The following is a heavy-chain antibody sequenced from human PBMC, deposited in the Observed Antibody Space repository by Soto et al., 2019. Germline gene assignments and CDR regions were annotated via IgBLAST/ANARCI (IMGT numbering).Heavy chain of an antibody. CDR2: ISSSGSTI. CDR1: GFTFSSYE. Sequence: PGGSLRLSCAASGFTFSSYEMNWVRQAPGKGLEWVSYISSSGSTIYYADSVKGRFTISRDNAENSLYLQMNSLRAEDTAVYYCAREDSSQDYWGQGTLVTVSS. J-gene: IGHJ4*02. CDR3: AREDSSQDY. V-gene: IGHV3-48*03. D-gene: IGHD6-13*01.